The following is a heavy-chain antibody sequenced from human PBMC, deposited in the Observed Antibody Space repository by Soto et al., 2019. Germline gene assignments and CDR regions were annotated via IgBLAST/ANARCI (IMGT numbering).Heavy chain of an antibody. CDR3: ASTRDSGTSYYFDS. D-gene: IGHD1-26*01. J-gene: IGHJ4*02. CDR2: IYRGGGT. Sequence: EVQLAESGGGLIQPGGSLRLSCAASGFTVSSHYMSWVRQGPGKGLEWVSVIYRGGGTFYADSVKGRFTISRDISQNTVFLQMNSLRAEDTAVYYCASTRDSGTSYYFDSWGQGTLVTDSS. CDR1: GFTVSSHY. V-gene: IGHV3-53*01.